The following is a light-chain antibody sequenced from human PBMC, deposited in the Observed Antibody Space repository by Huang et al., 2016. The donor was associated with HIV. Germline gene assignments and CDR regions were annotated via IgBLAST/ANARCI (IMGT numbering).Light chain of an antibody. Sequence: EIVLTQSPATLSLSPGERATLSCRASQSVSSYLAWYQPKPGQAPRLLIYDASKSATGIPARFSGSGSGTDFTLTISSLEPEDFAVYFCQQRNSWPPIFTFGPGTKVDIK. CDR1: QSVSSY. CDR2: DAS. J-gene: IGKJ3*01. V-gene: IGKV3-11*01. CDR3: QQRNSWPPIFT.